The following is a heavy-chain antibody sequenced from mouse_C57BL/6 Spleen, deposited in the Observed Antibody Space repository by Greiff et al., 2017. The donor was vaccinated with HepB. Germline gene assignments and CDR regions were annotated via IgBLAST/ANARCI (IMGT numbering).Heavy chain of an antibody. Sequence: QVQLKESGPELVKPGASVKISCKASGYAFSSSWMNWVKQRPGKGLEWIGRIYPGDGDTNYNGKFKGKATLTADKPSSTAYMQLSSLTSEDSAVYFCAREDYYGSSLWYFDVWGTGTTVTVSS. CDR1: GYAFSSSW. J-gene: IGHJ1*03. CDR3: AREDYYGSSLWYFDV. V-gene: IGHV1-82*01. CDR2: IYPGDGDT. D-gene: IGHD1-1*01.